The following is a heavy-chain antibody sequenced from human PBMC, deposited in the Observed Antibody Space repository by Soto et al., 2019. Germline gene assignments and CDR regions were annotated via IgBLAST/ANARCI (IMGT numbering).Heavy chain of an antibody. Sequence: SGGSLRLSFAASGFTFSSYAMSWVRPAPGEGLEWGSAISGSGGSTYYADSVKGRFTISRDNSKNTLYLQMNSLRAEDTAVYYCAKENGYSSSWFEFDYWGQGTLVTVSS. CDR1: GFTFSSYA. CDR3: AKENGYSSSWFEFDY. J-gene: IGHJ4*02. D-gene: IGHD6-13*01. CDR2: ISGSGGST. V-gene: IGHV3-23*01.